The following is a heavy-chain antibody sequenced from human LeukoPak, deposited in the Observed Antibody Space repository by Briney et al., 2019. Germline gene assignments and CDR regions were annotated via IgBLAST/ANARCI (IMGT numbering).Heavy chain of an antibody. V-gene: IGHV1-18*01. D-gene: IGHD4-17*01. Sequence: GASVKVSCKASGYAFTNYGISWVRQAPGQGLEWMGWISAYNGNTNYAQKLQGRVTMTTDTSTSTAYMELRSLRSDDTAVYYCARGYTVTGNWYFDLWGRGTLVTVSS. CDR3: ARGYTVTGNWYFDL. J-gene: IGHJ2*01. CDR2: ISAYNGNT. CDR1: GYAFTNYG.